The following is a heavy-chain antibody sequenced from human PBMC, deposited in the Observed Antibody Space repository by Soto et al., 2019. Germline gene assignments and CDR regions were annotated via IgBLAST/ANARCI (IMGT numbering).Heavy chain of an antibody. V-gene: IGHV1-18*01. J-gene: IGHJ5*02. Sequence: QVHLVQAGVEVKTPGASVKVSCQASGYTFFTYDISWVRQAPGQGLEWMGWISTYSGDTKYAHKFQGRVTMTTDTATTRADLELRSLRSDDTAVYYCARRHGPTTSENWFDPWGQGTLVTVSS. CDR2: ISTYSGDT. CDR1: GYTFFTYD. CDR3: ARRHGPTTSENWFDP. D-gene: IGHD5-12*01.